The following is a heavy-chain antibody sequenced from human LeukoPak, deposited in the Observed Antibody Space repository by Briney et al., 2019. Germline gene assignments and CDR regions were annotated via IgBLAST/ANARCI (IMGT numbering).Heavy chain of an antibody. Sequence: GAAVKVSCKASGYTFTRYAFSWVRQAPGQGLEWSGWISAYNRNTIYAQKFQGRVTLTTDTPTSTAHMELGNLGSDDTAVYYCARDRRIVGVPPTGNWFDPWGQGTLVTVSS. D-gene: IGHD1-26*01. CDR1: GYTFTRYA. CDR2: ISAYNRNT. V-gene: IGHV1-18*01. CDR3: ARDRRIVGVPPTGNWFDP. J-gene: IGHJ5*02.